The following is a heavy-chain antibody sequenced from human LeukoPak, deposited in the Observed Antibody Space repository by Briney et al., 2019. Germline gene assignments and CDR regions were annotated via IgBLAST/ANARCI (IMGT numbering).Heavy chain of an antibody. CDR1: GYTFTSYG. CDR3: ARVPLGYCSGGSCYSDAFDI. Sequence: ASVKVSCKASGYTFTSYGISWVRQAPGQGLEWMGWISAYNGNTNYAQKLQGRVTMTTDTSTSTAYMELRSLRSDDTAVYYCARVPLGYCSGGSCYSDAFDIWGQGTIVTVSS. CDR2: ISAYNGNT. J-gene: IGHJ3*02. D-gene: IGHD2-15*01. V-gene: IGHV1-18*01.